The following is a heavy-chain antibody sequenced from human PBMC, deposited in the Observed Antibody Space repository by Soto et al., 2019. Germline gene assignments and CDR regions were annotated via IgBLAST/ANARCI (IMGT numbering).Heavy chain of an antibody. CDR1: GGTFSSYA. D-gene: IGHD3-3*01. V-gene: IGHV1-69*13. Sequence: GASVKVSCKASGGTFSSYAISWVRQAPGQGLEWMGGIIPIFGTANYAQKFQGRVTITADESTSTAYMELSSLRSEDTAVYYCARVYDFWSGFEPPTPIYYFDYWGQGTLVTVSS. J-gene: IGHJ4*02. CDR3: ARVYDFWSGFEPPTPIYYFDY. CDR2: IIPIFGTA.